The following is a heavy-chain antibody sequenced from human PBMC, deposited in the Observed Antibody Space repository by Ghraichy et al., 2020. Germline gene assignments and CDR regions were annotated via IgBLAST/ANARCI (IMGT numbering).Heavy chain of an antibody. D-gene: IGHD3-10*01. CDR1: GFTFSNYA. V-gene: IGHV3-30-3*01. CDR2: ISHDGNTK. J-gene: IGHJ4*02. CDR3: ASGGSGRFDY. Sequence: LSLTCAASGFTFSNYAMHWVRQAPGKGLEWVTVISHDGNTKYYPDSVKGRFTISRDNSKNTLYLQMNSLRTEDTAVYYCASGGSGRFDYWGQGTLVTVSS.